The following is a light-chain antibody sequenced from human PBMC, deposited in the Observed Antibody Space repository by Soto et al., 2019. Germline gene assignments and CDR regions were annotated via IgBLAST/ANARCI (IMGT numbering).Light chain of an antibody. CDR3: QQYNNWPLT. J-gene: IGKJ4*01. CDR1: QSVSSN. CDR2: GAS. V-gene: IGKV3-15*01. Sequence: EIVMTQSPATLSVSPGERATLSCRASQSVSSNLAWYQQKPVQAPRLLIYGASTRATGIPARFSGSGSGTEFTLTISRLQSEDFAVYYCQQYNNWPLTFGGGSKVEIK.